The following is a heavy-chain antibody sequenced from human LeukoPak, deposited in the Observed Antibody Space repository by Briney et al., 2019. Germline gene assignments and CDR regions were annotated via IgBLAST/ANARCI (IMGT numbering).Heavy chain of an antibody. Sequence: ASVKVSCKASGYTFTGYYMHWVRQAPGQGLEWMGWININSGGTNYAQKFQDRVIMTRDTSISTAYMELSRLRSHDTAVYYCARSPHILTGENFDYWGQGTLVTVSS. V-gene: IGHV1-2*02. D-gene: IGHD3-9*01. CDR1: GYTFTGYY. CDR2: ININSGGT. CDR3: ARSPHILTGENFDY. J-gene: IGHJ4*02.